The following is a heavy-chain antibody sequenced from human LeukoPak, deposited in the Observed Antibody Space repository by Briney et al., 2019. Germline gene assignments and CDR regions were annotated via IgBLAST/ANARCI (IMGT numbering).Heavy chain of an antibody. CDR3: ARELRMTTVTHNWFDP. J-gene: IGHJ5*02. Sequence: PSETLSLTCGVSGGSISSSSYYWGWIRQPPGKGLEWIGSIYHSGSTYYNPSLKSRVTISVDTSKNQFSLKLSSVTAADTAVYYCARELRMTTVTHNWFDPWGQGTLVTVSS. CDR2: IYHSGST. D-gene: IGHD4-17*01. V-gene: IGHV4-39*07. CDR1: GGSISSSSYY.